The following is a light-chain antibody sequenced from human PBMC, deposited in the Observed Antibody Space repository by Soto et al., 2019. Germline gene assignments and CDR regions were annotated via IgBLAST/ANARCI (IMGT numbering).Light chain of an antibody. CDR1: QSVSSN. CDR2: GAS. V-gene: IGKV3D-15*01. CDR3: QQYNNWPRT. Sequence: EIVMTQSPATLSVSPGERATLSCRASQSVSSNLAWYQQKPGQAPRLLIYGASNRATGIPDRFSGGGSGTDFTLTISRLEPEDFAVYYCQQYNNWPRTFGQGTKVDIK. J-gene: IGKJ1*01.